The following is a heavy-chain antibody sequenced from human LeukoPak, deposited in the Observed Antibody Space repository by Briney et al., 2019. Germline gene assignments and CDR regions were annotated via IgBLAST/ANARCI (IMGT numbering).Heavy chain of an antibody. J-gene: IGHJ4*02. Sequence: GRSLRLSCAVSGFTFSSYAMHWVRQAPGKGLEWVAVISYDGSNKYYADSVKGRFTISRDNSKNTLYLQMNSLRAEDTAVYYCARTRPSYGYQIHYWGQGTLVTVSS. V-gene: IGHV3-30-3*01. CDR2: ISYDGSNK. D-gene: IGHD5-18*01. CDR3: ARTRPSYGYQIHY. CDR1: GFTFSSYA.